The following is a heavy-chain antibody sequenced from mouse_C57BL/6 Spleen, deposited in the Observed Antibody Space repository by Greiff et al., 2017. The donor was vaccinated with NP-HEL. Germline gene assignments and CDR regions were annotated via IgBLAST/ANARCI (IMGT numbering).Heavy chain of an antibody. J-gene: IGHJ3*01. CDR2: ISDGGSYT. D-gene: IGHD3-2*02. V-gene: IGHV5-4*01. Sequence: VQLKESGGGLVKPGGSLKLSCAASGFTFSSYAMSWVRQTPEKRLEWVATISDGGSYTYYPDNVKGRFTISRDNAKNNLYLQMSHLKSEDTAMYYCARDRKTTAQVLAYWGQGTLVTVSA. CDR3: ARDRKTTAQVLAY. CDR1: GFTFSSYA.